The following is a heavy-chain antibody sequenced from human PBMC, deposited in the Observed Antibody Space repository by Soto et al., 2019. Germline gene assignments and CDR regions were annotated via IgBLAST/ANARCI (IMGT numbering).Heavy chain of an antibody. CDR3: AGYSSSWYAFDI. V-gene: IGHV1-18*01. CDR2: ISAYNGNT. Sequence: GASVKVSCKASGYTFTSYGISWVRQAPGQGLEWMGWISAYNGNTNYAQKLQGRVTMTTDTSTSTVYMELRSLRSDDTAVYYCAGYSSSWYAFDIWGQGTMVTVSS. J-gene: IGHJ3*02. CDR1: GYTFTSYG. D-gene: IGHD6-13*01.